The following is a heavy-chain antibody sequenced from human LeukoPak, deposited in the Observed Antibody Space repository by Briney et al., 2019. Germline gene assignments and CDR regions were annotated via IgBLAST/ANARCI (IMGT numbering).Heavy chain of an antibody. V-gene: IGHV4-59*12. Sequence: SETLSLTCTVSGGSISSYYWSWIRQPPGKGLEWIGYIYYSGSTNYNPSLKSRVTISVKTSKNQFSLKMSSVTAADTAVYYCTRDSGTTGEVKFDPWGQGTLVAVSS. CDR2: IYYSGST. D-gene: IGHD3-10*01. CDR3: TRDSGTTGEVKFDP. J-gene: IGHJ5*02. CDR1: GGSISSYY.